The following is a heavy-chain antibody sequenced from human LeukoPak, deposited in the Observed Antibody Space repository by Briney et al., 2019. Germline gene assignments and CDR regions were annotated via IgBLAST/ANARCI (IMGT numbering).Heavy chain of an antibody. CDR3: ARWDSSGYEAFDI. CDR2: IIPIFGTA. Sequence: SVKVSCKASGGTFSSYAISWVRQAPGQGLEWMGGIIPIFGTANYAQKFQGRVTITADESTSTAYMELSSLRSEDTAVYYCARWDSSGYEAFDIWGQGTVVTVSS. V-gene: IGHV1-69*13. CDR1: GGTFSSYA. D-gene: IGHD3-22*01. J-gene: IGHJ3*02.